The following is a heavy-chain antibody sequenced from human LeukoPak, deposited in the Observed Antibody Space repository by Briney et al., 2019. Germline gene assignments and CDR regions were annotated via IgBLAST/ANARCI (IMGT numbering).Heavy chain of an antibody. CDR2: IYYTGNT. CDR1: GDSIIGYY. J-gene: IGHJ3*01. CDR3: TKSDGYGLIRT. Sequence: SETLSLTCSASGDSIIGYYWGWIRQPPGKGLEWIGNIYYTGNTYYNSSLKSRVTISLDTSKNQFSLKVISMTAADTAAYYCTKSDGYGLIRTCGRGTMVTVSS. D-gene: IGHD3-10*01. V-gene: IGHV4-39*07.